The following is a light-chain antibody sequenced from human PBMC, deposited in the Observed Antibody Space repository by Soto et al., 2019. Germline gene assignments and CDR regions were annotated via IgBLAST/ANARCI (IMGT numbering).Light chain of an antibody. J-gene: IGLJ1*01. V-gene: IGLV2-23*01. CDR1: NTDVGTYNL. Sequence: QSALTQPPSVAGSPGQSITISCTGTNTDVGTYNLVSWYQQHPGKAPELMVYEGTKRPSGVSNRFSGSKSGNTASLTISGLQAEDEADYYCCSYVGSSTYVFGTGTKSPS. CDR3: CSYVGSSTYV. CDR2: EGT.